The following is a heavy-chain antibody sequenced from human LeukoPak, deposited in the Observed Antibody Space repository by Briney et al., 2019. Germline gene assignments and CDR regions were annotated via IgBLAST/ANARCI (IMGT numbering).Heavy chain of an antibody. CDR1: GFTFSNYH. J-gene: IGHJ4*02. D-gene: IGHD7-27*01. CDR2: IKQDGADK. V-gene: IGHV3-7*05. Sequence: GGSLRLFCAASGFTFSNYHMTWVRQAPGKGLEWVANIKQDGADKYYVDSVKGRFTISRDNAKNSLYLQMSSLRADDTAVYFCARGRNRLGVLYYSDYWGQGTLVTVSS. CDR3: ARGRNRLGVLYYSDY.